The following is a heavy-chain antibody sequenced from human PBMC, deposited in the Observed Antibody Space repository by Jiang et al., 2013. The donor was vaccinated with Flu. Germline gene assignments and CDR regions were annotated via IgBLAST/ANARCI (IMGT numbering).Heavy chain of an antibody. CDR1: GFTFSNAW. V-gene: IGHV3-15*01. Sequence: LVKPGGSLRLSCAASGFTFSNAWMSWVRQAPGKGLEWVGRIKSKTDGGTTDYAAPVKGRFTISRDDSKNTLYLQMNSLKTEDTAVYYCTTSAPQALARPFTRWSFDYWGQGTLVTVSS. CDR2: IKSKTDGGTT. J-gene: IGHJ4*02. CDR3: TTSAPQALARPFTRWSFDY. D-gene: IGHD6-6*01.